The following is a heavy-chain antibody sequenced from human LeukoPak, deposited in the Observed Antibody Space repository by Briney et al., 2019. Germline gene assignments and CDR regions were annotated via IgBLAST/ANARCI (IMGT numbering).Heavy chain of an antibody. CDR2: INTETGSP. D-gene: IGHD1-26*01. CDR3: AREERGWEFDT. V-gene: IGHV7-4-1*02. J-gene: IGHJ5*02. CDR1: RYSLTRYA. Sequence: GASVKVSCKASRYSLTRYAMNWVRQAPGQGLEWLGWINTETGSPTYASAFRGRFVFSLDTSMNTAYLQISSLKAEDTAVYYCAREERGWEFDTWGQGTLVTVSS.